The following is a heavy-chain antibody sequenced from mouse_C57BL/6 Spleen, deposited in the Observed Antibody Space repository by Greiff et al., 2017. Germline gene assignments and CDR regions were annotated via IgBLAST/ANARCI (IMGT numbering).Heavy chain of an antibody. Sequence: VQLQQSVAELVRPGASVKLSCTASGFTITNSYMHWVKQRPEQGLEWIGRIDPANGNTKYAPKFQGKATITADTSSNTAYLQLSSLPSEDTATYDCAPYYYGSSYGYFDVWGTGTTVTVSS. CDR2: IDPANGNT. CDR1: GFTITNSY. CDR3: APYYYGSSYGYFDV. D-gene: IGHD1-1*01. J-gene: IGHJ1*03. V-gene: IGHV14-3*01.